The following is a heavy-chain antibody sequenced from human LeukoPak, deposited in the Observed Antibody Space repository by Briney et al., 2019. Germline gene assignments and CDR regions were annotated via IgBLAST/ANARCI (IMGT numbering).Heavy chain of an antibody. CDR1: GFTFSSYG. CDR3: ARLRNDAFDI. Sequence: GGSLRLSCAASGFTFSSYGMHWVRRAPGKGLEWVAVIWYDGSNKYYVDSVKGRFTITRDNSKSTLYLQMNSLRAEDTAVYYCARLRNDAFDIWGQGTVVTVSS. D-gene: IGHD1-14*01. J-gene: IGHJ3*02. CDR2: IWYDGSNK. V-gene: IGHV3-33*01.